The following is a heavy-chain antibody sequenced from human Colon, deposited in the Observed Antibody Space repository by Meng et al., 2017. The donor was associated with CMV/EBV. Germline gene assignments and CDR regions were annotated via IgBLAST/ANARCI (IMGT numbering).Heavy chain of an antibody. V-gene: IGHV3-30*02. CDR3: AADAYSRGMDV. Sequence: GESLKISCEASGFTFSNYAMHWFRQAPGKGLDWVAFMRFDGSITYYAESVKGRFTISRDNSKNTLYLQMDSLRDEDTAVYYCAADAYSRGMDVWGQGTTVTVSS. CDR1: GFTFSNYA. D-gene: IGHD3-22*01. CDR2: MRFDGSIT. J-gene: IGHJ6*02.